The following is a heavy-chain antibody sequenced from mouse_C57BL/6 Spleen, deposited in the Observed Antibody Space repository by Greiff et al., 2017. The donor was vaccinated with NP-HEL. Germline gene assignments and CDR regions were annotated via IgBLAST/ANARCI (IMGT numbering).Heavy chain of an antibody. CDR3: ARGGSGVYFDY. J-gene: IGHJ2*01. V-gene: IGHV1-82*01. D-gene: IGHD1-1*01. CDR1: GYAFSSSW. CDR2: IYPGDGDT. Sequence: QVHVKQSGPELVKPGASVKISCKASGYAFSSSWMNWVKQRPGKGLEWIGRIYPGDGDTNYNGKFKGKATLTADKSSSTAYMQLSSLTSEDSAVYFCARGGSGVYFDYWGQGTTLTVSS.